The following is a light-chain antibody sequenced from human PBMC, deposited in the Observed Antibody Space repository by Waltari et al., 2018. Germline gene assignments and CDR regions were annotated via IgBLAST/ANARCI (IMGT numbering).Light chain of an antibody. CDR3: QHYGTSPSWT. CDR2: GAS. V-gene: IGKV3-20*01. Sequence: ELVLTQSPGTLSLPPGESATLSCRASQSVSSSYLTWYQQRPGQAPRLLIYGASSRATGIPDRVSGSGSGTDFTLTISRLEPEDFAVYWCQHYGTSPSWTFGQGTRVEIK. J-gene: IGKJ1*01. CDR1: QSVSSSY.